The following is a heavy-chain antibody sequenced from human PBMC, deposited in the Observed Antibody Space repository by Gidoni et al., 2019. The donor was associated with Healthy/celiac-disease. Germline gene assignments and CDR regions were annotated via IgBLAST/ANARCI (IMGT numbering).Heavy chain of an antibody. CDR2: IYPGDSDT. Sequence: EVQLVQSGAEVKKPGESLKISCQGSGYSFTSYWIGWVRQMPGKGLEWMGIIYPGDSDTRYSPSFQGQVTISADKSISTAYLQWSSLKASDTAMYYCARQAFTMIDPVAFDIWGQGTMVTVSS. J-gene: IGHJ3*02. D-gene: IGHD3-22*01. V-gene: IGHV5-51*01. CDR1: GYSFTSYW. CDR3: ARQAFTMIDPVAFDI.